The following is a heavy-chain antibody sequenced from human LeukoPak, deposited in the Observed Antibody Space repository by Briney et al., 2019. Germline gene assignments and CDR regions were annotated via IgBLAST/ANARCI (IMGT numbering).Heavy chain of an antibody. Sequence: SQTLSLTCTVSGGSISSGSYYWSWIRLPAGKGLEWIGRIYTSGSTNYNPSLKSRVTISLDTSKNQFSLKLSSVTAADTAVYYCARGDCGGDCYTEYFQHWGQGTLVTVSS. D-gene: IGHD2-21*02. V-gene: IGHV4-61*02. J-gene: IGHJ1*01. CDR1: GGSISSGSYY. CDR3: ARGDCGGDCYTEYFQH. CDR2: IYTSGST.